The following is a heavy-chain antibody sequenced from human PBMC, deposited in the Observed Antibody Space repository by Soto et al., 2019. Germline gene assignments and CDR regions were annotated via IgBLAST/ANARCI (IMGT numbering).Heavy chain of an antibody. D-gene: IGHD4-17*01. CDR3: ARDREYDYGDYFVGYYMDV. CDR2: IWYDGSNK. CDR1: GFTFSSYG. Sequence: GGSLRLCCAASGFTFSSYGSHWVRQAKGKGLEWVAVIWYDGSNKYYADSVKGRFTISRDNSKNTLYLQMNSLRAEDTAVYYCARDREYDYGDYFVGYYMDVWGKGTTVTVSS. J-gene: IGHJ6*03. V-gene: IGHV3-33*01.